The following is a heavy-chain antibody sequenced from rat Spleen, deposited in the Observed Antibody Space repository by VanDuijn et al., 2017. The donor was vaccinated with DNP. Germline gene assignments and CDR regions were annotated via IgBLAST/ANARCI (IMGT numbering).Heavy chain of an antibody. CDR1: GFTFSNSD. J-gene: IGHJ2*01. D-gene: IGHD1-4*01. Sequence: EVQLVESGGGLVQPGRSMILSCAASGFTFSNSDMAWVRQAPTKGLEWVATITTTGVNTYYRDSVKGRFTISRDNAKSTLYLQMDSLRSEETATYYCARRVYPAQGGYFDYWGQGVMVTVSS. CDR2: ITTTGVNT. V-gene: IGHV5S11*01. CDR3: ARRVYPAQGGYFDY.